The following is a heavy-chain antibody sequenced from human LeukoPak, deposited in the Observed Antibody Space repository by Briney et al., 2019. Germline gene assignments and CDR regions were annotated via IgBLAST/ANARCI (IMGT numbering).Heavy chain of an antibody. CDR3: ARTYYYDSSGYYPFDY. J-gene: IGHJ4*02. D-gene: IGHD3-22*01. CDR2: IYTSGST. V-gene: IGHV4-59*10. CDR1: GGSFSGYY. Sequence: SETLSLTCAVYGGSFSGYYWSWIRQPAGKGLEWIGRIYTSGSTNYNPSLKSRVTMSVDTSKNQFSLKLSSVTAADTAVYYCARTYYYDSSGYYPFDYWGQGTLVTVSS.